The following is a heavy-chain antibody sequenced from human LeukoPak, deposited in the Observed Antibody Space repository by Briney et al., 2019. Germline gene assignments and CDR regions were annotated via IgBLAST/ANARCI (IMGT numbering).Heavy chain of an antibody. V-gene: IGHV4-39*07. J-gene: IGHJ5*02. CDR2: IYYRGNT. CDR3: ARDTVINPGFDP. Sequence: SQTLSLTCTVSGGSISTSSYFWGWIRQPPGKGLEWIGSIYYRGNTYFNSSLKSRVTMSVDTSKNQFSLKLTSVTAADTAVYYCARDTVINPGFDPWGQGTLVIVSS. D-gene: IGHD4-17*01. CDR1: GGSISTSSYF.